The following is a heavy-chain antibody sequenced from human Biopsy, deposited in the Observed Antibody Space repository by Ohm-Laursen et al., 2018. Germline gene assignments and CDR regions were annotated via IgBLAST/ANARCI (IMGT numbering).Heavy chain of an antibody. D-gene: IGHD2-15*01. J-gene: IGHJ4*02. CDR2: IIPILRTT. CDR1: TGTFDSYG. Sequence: VKVSCKTSTGTFDSYGVTWVRQAPGQGLEWMGRIIPILRTTTYAPKFQGRVTFTADKSSSTAYLELSSLTSEDTAMFYCAREAIGYQLPCDDWGQGTLVTVSS. CDR3: AREAIGYQLPCDD. V-gene: IGHV1-69*10.